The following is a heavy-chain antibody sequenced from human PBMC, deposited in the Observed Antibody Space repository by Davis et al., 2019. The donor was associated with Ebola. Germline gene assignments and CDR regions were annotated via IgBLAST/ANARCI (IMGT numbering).Heavy chain of an antibody. V-gene: IGHV4-34*01. CDR2: INHSGST. CDR3: ARQIVSNSWYSFYFDY. Sequence: SETLSLTCAVYGGSFSGYYWSWIRQPPGKGLEWIGEINHSGSTNYNPSLKSRVTISVDTSKNQFSLKLSSVTAADTAVYFCARQIVSNSWYSFYFDYWGQGTLVTVSS. D-gene: IGHD6-13*01. J-gene: IGHJ4*02. CDR1: GGSFSGYY.